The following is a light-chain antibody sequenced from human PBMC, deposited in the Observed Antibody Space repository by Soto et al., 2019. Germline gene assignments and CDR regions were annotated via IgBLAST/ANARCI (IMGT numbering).Light chain of an antibody. V-gene: IGKV1-33*01. CDR1: QDINNY. CDR2: DAS. Sequence: DIQMTQSPSSLSASVGDRVTITCQASQDINNYLNWYQQKPGKAPKLLIYDASNLETGVPSRFSGSGSGTDFTFTIRSLQPEDIATYYCQQYDNLPPFTFGQGTRLEMK. CDR3: QQYDNLPPFT. J-gene: IGKJ5*01.